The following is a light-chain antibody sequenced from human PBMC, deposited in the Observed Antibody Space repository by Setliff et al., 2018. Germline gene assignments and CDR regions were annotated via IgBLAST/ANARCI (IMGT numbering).Light chain of an antibody. CDR1: SSDVGGYNY. CDR2: NVG. V-gene: IGLV2-14*01. Sequence: ALTQPASVSGSPGQSITISCTGTSSDVGGYNYVSWYQQHPGKAPKLMIYNVGNRPSGVSNRFSGSKSGNTASLTISGPQAEDEADYYCCSHTITSTRVFGTGTKV. CDR3: CSHTITSTRV. J-gene: IGLJ1*01.